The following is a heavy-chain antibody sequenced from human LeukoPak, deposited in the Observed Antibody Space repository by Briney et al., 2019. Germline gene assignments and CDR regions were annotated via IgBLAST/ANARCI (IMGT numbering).Heavy chain of an antibody. CDR2: IYHSGST. V-gene: IGHV4-38-2*01. D-gene: IGHD1-1*01. CDR3: AGQGDDEYYYYYYYMDV. J-gene: IGHJ6*03. Sequence: SETLSLTCAVSGYSISSGYYWGWIRQPPGKGLEWIGSIYHSGSTYYNPSLKSRVTISVDTSKNQFSLKLSSVTAADTAVYYCAGQGDDEYYYYYYYMDVWGKGTTVTVSS. CDR1: GYSISSGYY.